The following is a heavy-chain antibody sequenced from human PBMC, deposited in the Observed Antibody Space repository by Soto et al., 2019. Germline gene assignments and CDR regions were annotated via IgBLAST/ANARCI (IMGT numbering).Heavy chain of an antibody. D-gene: IGHD3-10*01. CDR1: GFTFSSYA. CDR2: ISYDGSNK. J-gene: IGHJ4*02. Sequence: QVQLVESGGGVVQPGRSLRLSCAASGFTFSSYAMHWVRQAPGKGLEWVAVISYDGSNKYYADSVKGRFTISRDNSQNTLYLQMNSLRAEDTAVYYCARDRRWFGELRFDYWGQGTLVTVSS. V-gene: IGHV3-30-3*01. CDR3: ARDRRWFGELRFDY.